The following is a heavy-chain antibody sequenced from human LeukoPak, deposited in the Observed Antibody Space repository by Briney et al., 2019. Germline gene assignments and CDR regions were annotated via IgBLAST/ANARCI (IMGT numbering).Heavy chain of an antibody. CDR2: IKQDGSEK. Sequence: GGSLRLSCAASGFTFRDAWMTWVRQAPGKGLEWVANIKQDGSEKYYVDSVKGRFTISRDNAKNSLYLQMNSLRAEDTAVYYCARITYDFWSGYYTSYYYYYMDVWGKGTTVTVSS. CDR1: GFTFRDAW. V-gene: IGHV3-7*01. J-gene: IGHJ6*03. CDR3: ARITYDFWSGYYTSYYYYYMDV. D-gene: IGHD3-3*01.